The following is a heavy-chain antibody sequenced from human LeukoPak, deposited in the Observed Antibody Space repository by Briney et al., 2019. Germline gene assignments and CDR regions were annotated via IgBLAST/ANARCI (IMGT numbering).Heavy chain of an antibody. CDR3: ARDSARGLLWSY. CDR2: INAGNGNT. V-gene: IGHV1-3*01. Sequence: GASVKVSCKASGYTFTSYAMHWVRQAPGQRLEWMGWINAGNGNTKYSQKFQGRVTISRDTSASTAYLELSSLRSEDTAVYYCARDSARGLLWSYWGQGTLVTVSS. CDR1: GYTFTSYA. J-gene: IGHJ4*02. D-gene: IGHD3-10*01.